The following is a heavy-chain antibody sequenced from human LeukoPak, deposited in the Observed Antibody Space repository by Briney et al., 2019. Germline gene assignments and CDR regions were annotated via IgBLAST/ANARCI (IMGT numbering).Heavy chain of an antibody. CDR2: IGISSGNT. Sequence: GSLRLSCAASGFNFIDYSMNWVRQAPGKGLEWISYIGISSGNTKYADSVKGRFTISRDKARNSLYLQMNSLRVEDTAVYYCARDRRYAFDNWGHGTLVTVSS. CDR3: ARDRRYAFDN. V-gene: IGHV3-48*01. CDR1: GFNFIDYS. J-gene: IGHJ4*01. D-gene: IGHD5-12*01.